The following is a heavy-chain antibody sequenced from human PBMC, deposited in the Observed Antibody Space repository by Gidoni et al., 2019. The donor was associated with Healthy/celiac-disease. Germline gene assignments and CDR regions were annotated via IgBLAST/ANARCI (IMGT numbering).Heavy chain of an antibody. CDR1: GFPFSSYG. J-gene: IGHJ5*02. CDR2: ISYDGSNK. Sequence: QVQLVESGGGVVQPGRSLRLSCAASGFPFSSYGLHWVRQAPGKGLEWVAVISYDGSNKYYADSVKGRFTISRDNSKNTLYLQMNSLRAEDTAVYYCAKGYDIVVVPALLPVGFDPWGQGTLVTVSS. V-gene: IGHV3-30*18. D-gene: IGHD2-2*01. CDR3: AKGYDIVVVPALLPVGFDP.